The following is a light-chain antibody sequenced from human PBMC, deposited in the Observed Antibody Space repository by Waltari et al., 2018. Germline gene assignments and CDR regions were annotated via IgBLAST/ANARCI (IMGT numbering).Light chain of an antibody. CDR1: GSNIKSRY. J-gene: IGLJ2*01. Sequence: QSVLTQPPSVSGTPGQRLTISCSGSGSNIKSRYIYWYQKLAGSAPKLHIFENDQRPSGVPDRFSASKSGTSASLAINGLRSEDEALYYCATWDDSRSCFGGGTKLTVL. CDR2: END. CDR3: ATWDDSRSC. V-gene: IGLV1-47*01.